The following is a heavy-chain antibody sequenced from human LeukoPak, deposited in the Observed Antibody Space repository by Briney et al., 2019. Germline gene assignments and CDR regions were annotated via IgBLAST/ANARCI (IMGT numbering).Heavy chain of an antibody. CDR3: ARGPYYYGSGSNVHYFDY. CDR2: IYYSGST. Sequence: PSETLSLTCTVSGGSISSYYWSWIRQPPGKGLEWIGYIYYSGSTNYNPSLKSRVTISVDTSKNQFSLKLSSVTAADTAVYHCARGPYYYGSGSNVHYFDYWGQGTLVTVSS. J-gene: IGHJ4*02. D-gene: IGHD3-10*01. CDR1: GGSISSYY. V-gene: IGHV4-59*08.